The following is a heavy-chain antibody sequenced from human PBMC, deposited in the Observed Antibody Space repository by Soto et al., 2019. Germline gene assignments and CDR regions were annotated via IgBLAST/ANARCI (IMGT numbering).Heavy chain of an antibody. CDR3: ARAPSITMIVVVSAFDI. CDR2: IYHSGST. CDR1: GGSISSSNW. Sequence: SETLSLTCAVSGGSISSSNWWSWVRHPPGKGLEWIGEIYHSGSTNYNPSLKSRVTISVDKSKNQFSLKLSSVTAADTAVYYCARAPSITMIVVVSAFDIWGQGTMVTVSS. D-gene: IGHD3-22*01. J-gene: IGHJ3*02. V-gene: IGHV4-4*02.